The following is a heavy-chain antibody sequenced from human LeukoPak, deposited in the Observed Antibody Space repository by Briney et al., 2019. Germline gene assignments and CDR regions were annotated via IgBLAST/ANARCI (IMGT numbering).Heavy chain of an antibody. CDR2: IRNDGGET. J-gene: IGHJ3*02. Sequence: GGSLRLSCVASGFTFSDHWMHWVRQAPGKGLVWVSRIRNDGGETNYADSVKGRFTISRDNAKNTLFLQMNSLRAEDTAVYYCTTVGAPHIWGQGTMVTVSS. CDR1: GFTFSDHW. V-gene: IGHV3-74*01. CDR3: TTVGAPHI. D-gene: IGHD4-23*01.